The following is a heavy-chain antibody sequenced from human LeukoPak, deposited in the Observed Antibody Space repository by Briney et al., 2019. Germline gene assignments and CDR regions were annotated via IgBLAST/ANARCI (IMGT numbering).Heavy chain of an antibody. V-gene: IGHV1-2*02. D-gene: IGHD3-10*01. CDR1: GYTFTGYY. CDR2: INPNSGGT. CDR3: AREGNYYGSGSTINWFDP. Sequence: GASVKVFCKASGYTFTGYYMHWVRQAPGQGLEWMGWINPNSGGTDYAQKFQGRVTMTRDTSISTAYMELSRLRSDDTAVYYCAREGNYYGSGSTINWFDPWGQGTLVTVSS. J-gene: IGHJ5*02.